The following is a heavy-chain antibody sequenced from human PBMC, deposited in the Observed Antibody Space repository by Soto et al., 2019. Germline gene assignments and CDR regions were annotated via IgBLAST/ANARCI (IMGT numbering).Heavy chain of an antibody. V-gene: IGHV3-66*01. Sequence: GGSLRLSCAASGFTVSSNYMSWVRQAPGKGLEWVSVIYSGGSTYYADSVKGRFTISRDNSKNTLYLQMNSLRAEDTAVYYCAVEYSGYAGDAFDIWGQGTMVTVSS. CDR1: GFTVSSNY. J-gene: IGHJ3*02. CDR2: IYSGGST. CDR3: AVEYSGYAGDAFDI. D-gene: IGHD5-12*01.